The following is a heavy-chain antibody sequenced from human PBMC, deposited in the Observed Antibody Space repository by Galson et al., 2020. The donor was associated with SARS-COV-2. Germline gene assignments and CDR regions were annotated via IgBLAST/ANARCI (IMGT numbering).Heavy chain of an antibody. CDR3: ARVHDSSGYPIGAFDI. J-gene: IGHJ3*02. D-gene: IGHD3-22*01. Sequence: APVKVSCKASGYTITTYYMHWVRQAPGQGLEWMGIINPSGGSTSYAQKFQGRVTMTRDTSTSTVYMELSSLRSEDTAVYYCARVHDSSGYPIGAFDIWGQGTMVTVSS. CDR2: INPSGGST. CDR1: GYTITTYY. V-gene: IGHV1-46*03.